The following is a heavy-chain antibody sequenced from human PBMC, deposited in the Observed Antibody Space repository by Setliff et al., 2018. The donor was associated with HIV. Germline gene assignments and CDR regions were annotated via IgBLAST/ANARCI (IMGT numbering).Heavy chain of an antibody. V-gene: IGHV1-69*02. CDR3: ARFCSGGSCYGAFDI. Sequence: GASVKVSCKASGGTFSSYTISWVRQAPGQGLEWMGRIIPILGIANYAQKFQGRVTITADKSTSTAYMELSSLRSEDTAVYYCARFCSGGSCYGAFDIWGQGTMVTVSS. J-gene: IGHJ3*02. CDR2: IIPILGIA. D-gene: IGHD2-15*01. CDR1: GGTFSSYT.